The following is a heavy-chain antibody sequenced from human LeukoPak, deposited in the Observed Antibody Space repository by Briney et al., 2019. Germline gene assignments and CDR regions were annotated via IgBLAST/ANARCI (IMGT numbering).Heavy chain of an antibody. CDR3: ARDIYGANPFDY. D-gene: IGHD4-23*01. Sequence: GGSLRLSCAASGFTVSSKYTSWVRQAPGKGLEWVSIIYSGGSTDYADSVKGRFTISRDNSKNTLYLQMNSLRAEDTAVYYCARDIYGANPFDYWGQGTLVTVSS. CDR1: GFTVSSKY. CDR2: IYSGGST. J-gene: IGHJ4*02. V-gene: IGHV3-66*01.